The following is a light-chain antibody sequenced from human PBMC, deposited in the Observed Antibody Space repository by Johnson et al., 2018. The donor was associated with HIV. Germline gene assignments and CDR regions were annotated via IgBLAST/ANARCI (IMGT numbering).Light chain of an antibody. J-gene: IGLJ1*01. CDR3: GTWDGSLSAGAV. CDR1: SSNIGNNY. Sequence: QSVLTQPPSVSAAPGQKVTISCSGSSSNIGNNYVSWYQQLPGKAPKLLIYEDTRRPSGIPDRFSGSKSGTSATLGITGLQTGDEGDYYCGTWDGSLSAGAVFGTGTKVTVL. V-gene: IGLV1-51*02. CDR2: EDT.